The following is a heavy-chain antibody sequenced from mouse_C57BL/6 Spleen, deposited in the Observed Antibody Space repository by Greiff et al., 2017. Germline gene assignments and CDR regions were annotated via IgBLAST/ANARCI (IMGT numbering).Heavy chain of an antibody. CDR2: ILPGSGST. J-gene: IGHJ3*01. V-gene: IGHV1-9*01. Sequence: VKLQQSGAELMKPGASVKLSCKATGYTFTGYWIEWVKQRPGHGLEWIGEILPGSGSTNYNEKFKGKATFTADTSSNTAYMQLSSLTTEDSAIYYCARKGIYYDYDWFAYWGQGTLVTVSA. CDR3: ARKGIYYDYDWFAY. CDR1: GYTFTGYW. D-gene: IGHD2-4*01.